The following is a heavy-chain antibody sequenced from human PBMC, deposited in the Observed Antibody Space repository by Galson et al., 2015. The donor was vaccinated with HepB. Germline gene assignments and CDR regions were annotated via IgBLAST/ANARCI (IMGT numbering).Heavy chain of an antibody. D-gene: IGHD5-18*01. J-gene: IGHJ4*02. V-gene: IGHV3-30*19. CDR2: ISYGGGSK. CDR3: ARDTRLWFDY. Sequence: SLRLSCAASGFTFSNYAMHWVRQAPGKGLEWVAVISYGGGSKYYADSVKGRFTISRDNPKNTLYLQMNSLRAEDTAVYYCARDTRLWFDYWGQGTLVTVSS. CDR1: GFTFSNYA.